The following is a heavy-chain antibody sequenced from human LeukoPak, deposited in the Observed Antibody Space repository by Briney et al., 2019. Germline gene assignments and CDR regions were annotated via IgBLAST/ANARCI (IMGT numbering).Heavy chain of an antibody. D-gene: IGHD3-22*01. CDR1: GGSISSGGYY. Sequence: SETLSLTCTVSGGSISSGGYYWSWIRQHPGKGLEWIGYIHYSGDTYYSPSLKSRLTISVDTSKNQFSLRLRSVTAADTAAYYCARVVAYDSTGYYLYYFDYWGQGTLVTVAA. J-gene: IGHJ4*02. CDR3: ARVVAYDSTGYYLYYFDY. CDR2: IHYSGDT. V-gene: IGHV4-31*03.